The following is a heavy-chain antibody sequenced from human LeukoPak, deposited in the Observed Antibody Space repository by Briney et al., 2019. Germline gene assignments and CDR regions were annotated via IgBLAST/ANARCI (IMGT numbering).Heavy chain of an antibody. CDR3: AKMGKTYYDFWSGSNTRGPFDY. V-gene: IGHV1-2*02. Sequence: ASVKVSCKASGYTFTGYYIHWVRQAPGQGLGWMGWINPNSGGTNYALKFQGRVTMTRDTSISTAYMELSGLRSEDTAVYYCAKMGKTYYDFWSGSNTRGPFDYWGQGTLVTVSS. D-gene: IGHD3-3*01. J-gene: IGHJ4*02. CDR2: INPNSGGT. CDR1: GYTFTGYY.